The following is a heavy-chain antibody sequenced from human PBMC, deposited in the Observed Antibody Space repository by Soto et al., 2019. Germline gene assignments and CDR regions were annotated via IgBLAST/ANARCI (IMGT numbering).Heavy chain of an antibody. CDR1: GGSINDFY. V-gene: IGHV4-59*01. J-gene: IGHJ4*02. CDR3: ARVGGVAARTFDY. CDR2: IYYSGST. D-gene: IGHD6-6*01. Sequence: SDTLSLTCTVSGGSINDFYWSWIRQPPGKGLEWIGYIYYSGSTDYNPSLKGRVTISVDTSKNQFSLKLRSVTAADTAMYYCARVGGVAARTFDYWGQGTLVTVSS.